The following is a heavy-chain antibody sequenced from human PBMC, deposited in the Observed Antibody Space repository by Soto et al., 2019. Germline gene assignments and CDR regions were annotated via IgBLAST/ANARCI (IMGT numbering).Heavy chain of an antibody. D-gene: IGHD5-12*01. J-gene: IGHJ1*01. CDR3: AKDRGYDYYFQH. V-gene: IGHV3-30*18. CDR1: GFTFSSYG. Sequence: GGSLRLSCAASGFTFSSYGMHWVRQAPGKGLEWVAVISYDGSNKYYADSVKGRFTISRDNSKNTLYLQMNSLRAEDTAVYYCAKDRGYDYYFQHWGQGTLVTVSS. CDR2: ISYDGSNK.